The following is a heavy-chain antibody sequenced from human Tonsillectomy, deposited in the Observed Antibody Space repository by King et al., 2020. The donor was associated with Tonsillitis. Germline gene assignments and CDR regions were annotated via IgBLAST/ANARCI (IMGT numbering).Heavy chain of an antibody. Sequence: QLQESGPGLVKPSQTLSLTCTFSGGSISSGGYYWSWIRQHPGKCLEWIGYIYYTGSSYSLPSLKSRSTMSVDTSKSQFSLKLSSLTAADTAVYYCARGYCSGGNCYSAEYFDYWGQGTLVTVSS. CDR3: ARGYCSGGNCYSAEYFDY. D-gene: IGHD2-15*01. V-gene: IGHV4-31*03. CDR1: GGSISSGGYY. CDR2: IYYTGSS. J-gene: IGHJ4*02.